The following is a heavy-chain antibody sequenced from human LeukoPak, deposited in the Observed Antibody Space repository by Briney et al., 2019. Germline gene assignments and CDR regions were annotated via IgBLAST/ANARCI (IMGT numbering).Heavy chain of an antibody. Sequence: GGSLRLSCAASGFTFSSYSMNWARQAPGKGLEWVSSISSSSSYIYYADSVKGRFTISRDNAKNSLYLQMNSLRAEDTAVYYCARDMVRGVPRDFDYWGQGTLVTVSS. CDR2: ISSSSSYI. CDR3: ARDMVRGVPRDFDY. D-gene: IGHD3-10*01. V-gene: IGHV3-21*01. J-gene: IGHJ4*02. CDR1: GFTFSSYS.